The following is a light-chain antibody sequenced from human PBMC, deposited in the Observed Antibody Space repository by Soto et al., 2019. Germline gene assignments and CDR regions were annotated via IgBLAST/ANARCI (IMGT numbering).Light chain of an antibody. CDR3: QQFGTSPKT. Sequence: EIVLTQSPGTLSLSPGERVTLSCRASQSLSSNYLAWYQQKHGQAPRLLIYGTSSRATGIPDRFSGSGSGTDFTLTISRLEPEDFAVYYCQQFGTSPKTFGQGTKVDI. V-gene: IGKV3-20*01. CDR1: QSLSSNY. J-gene: IGKJ1*01. CDR2: GTS.